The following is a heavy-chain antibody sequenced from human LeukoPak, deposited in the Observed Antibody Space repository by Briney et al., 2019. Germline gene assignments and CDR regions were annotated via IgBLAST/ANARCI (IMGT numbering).Heavy chain of an antibody. CDR2: IYASGIT. CDR1: GGSISSGNYY. CDR3: ARGGSSWYADY. D-gene: IGHD6-13*01. Sequence: ASQTLSLTCTVSGGSISSGNYYWSWIRLPAGKGLEWIGRIYASGITKYNPSLKSRVTISVDTSKNQFSLKVSSVTAADTAVYYCARGGSSWYADYWGQGTLVTVSS. J-gene: IGHJ4*02. V-gene: IGHV4-61*02.